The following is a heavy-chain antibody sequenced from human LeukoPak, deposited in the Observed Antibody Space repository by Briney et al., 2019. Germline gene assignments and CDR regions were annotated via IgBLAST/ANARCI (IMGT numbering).Heavy chain of an antibody. V-gene: IGHV3-66*01. D-gene: IGHD3-22*01. CDR2: IYTGGST. CDR1: GFTLSSNY. Sequence: GGSLRLSCAASGFTLSSNYMSWVRQAPGKGLEWVSIIYTGGSTYYADSVKGRFTISRDNSKNTLYLQMNSLRAEDTAVYYCARGHYDSSGYYIGPFDYWGQGTLVTVFS. CDR3: ARGHYDSSGYYIGPFDY. J-gene: IGHJ4*02.